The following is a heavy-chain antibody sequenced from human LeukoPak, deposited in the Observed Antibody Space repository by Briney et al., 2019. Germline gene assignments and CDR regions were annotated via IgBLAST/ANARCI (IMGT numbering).Heavy chain of an antibody. CDR2: ISSSGSTI. CDR3: ARESRAGYDYVWESYRYTGLDY. D-gene: IGHD3-16*02. Sequence: PGGSLRLSCAASGFTFRSYEMNWVRQAPGKGLEWVSFISSSGSTIYYADSVKGRFTISRDNAKNSLYLLMNSLRAEDTAVYYCARESRAGYDYVWESYRYTGLDYWGQGTLVTVSS. CDR1: GFTFRSYE. V-gene: IGHV3-48*03. J-gene: IGHJ4*02.